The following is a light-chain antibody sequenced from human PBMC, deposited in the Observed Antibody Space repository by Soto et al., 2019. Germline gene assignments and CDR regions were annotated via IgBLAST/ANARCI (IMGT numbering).Light chain of an antibody. CDR3: QKYNSYSRT. CDR1: QSLSGW. V-gene: IGKV1-5*01. J-gene: IGKJ1*01. Sequence: DIQMTQSPSTLAASVGDIVTITCRASQSLSGWLAWYQQKPGKAPKLLIYDTSSLKSGVPSRFSGSGSGTEFSLSISSLQPDDFATYYCQKYNSYSRTFGQGTKVDIK. CDR2: DTS.